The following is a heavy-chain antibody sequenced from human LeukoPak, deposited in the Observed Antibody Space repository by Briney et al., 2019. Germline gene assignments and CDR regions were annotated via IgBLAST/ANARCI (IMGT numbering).Heavy chain of an antibody. CDR2: IYYSGST. CDR3: ARALGVAGTGY. Sequence: SETLSLTCTVSGGSISSSSYYWGWIRQPPGKGLEWIGSIYYSGSTYYNPSLKSRVTISVDTSKNQFSLKLSSVTAADTAVYYCARALGVAGTGYWGQGTLVTVSS. J-gene: IGHJ4*02. D-gene: IGHD6-19*01. V-gene: IGHV4-39*07. CDR1: GGSISSSSYY.